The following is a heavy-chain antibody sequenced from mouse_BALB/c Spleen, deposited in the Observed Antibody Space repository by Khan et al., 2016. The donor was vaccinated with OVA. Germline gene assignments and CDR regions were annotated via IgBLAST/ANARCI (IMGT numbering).Heavy chain of an antibody. CDR3: ARRTTGYAMDY. V-gene: IGHV1-4*01. CDR2: INPRSSYT. D-gene: IGHD2-14*01. CDR1: GYTFTSNT. J-gene: IGHJ4*01. Sequence: VHLQQSGAELARPGASVKMSCKASGYTFTSNTMHWVKQRPGQGLEWIGYINPRSSYTNYNQKFKDKATLTADKSSSTAYMQLSSLTSEDSAVYYCARRTTGYAMDYWGQGTSVTVSS.